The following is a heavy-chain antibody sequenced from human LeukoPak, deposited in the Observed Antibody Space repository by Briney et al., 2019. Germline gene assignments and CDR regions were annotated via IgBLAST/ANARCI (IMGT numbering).Heavy chain of an antibody. V-gene: IGHV4-39*07. CDR3: ARYPGIAVAGSPWGYFDL. Sequence: SETLSLTCTVSGGSISSSSYYWGWIRQPPGKGLEWIGSIYYSGSTYYNPSLKSRVTISVDTSKNQFSLKLSSVTAADTAVYYCARYPGIAVAGSPWGYFDLWGRGTLVTVSS. CDR1: GGSISSSSYY. CDR2: IYYSGST. D-gene: IGHD6-19*01. J-gene: IGHJ2*01.